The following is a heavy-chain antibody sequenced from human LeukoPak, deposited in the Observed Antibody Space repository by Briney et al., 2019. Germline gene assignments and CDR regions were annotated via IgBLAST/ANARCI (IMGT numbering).Heavy chain of an antibody. CDR3: ARDSPDGSGTYYNDSPDY. D-gene: IGHD3-10*01. Sequence: ASVKVSCKASGYTFSSYGISWVRQAPGQGLEWMGWISAYNGNTIYRQKLQGRVTMTTDTSTSTACMDLRSLRSDDTAIYYCARDSPDGSGTYYNDSPDYWGQGTLVTVSS. CDR1: GYTFSSYG. CDR2: ISAYNGNT. V-gene: IGHV1-18*01. J-gene: IGHJ4*02.